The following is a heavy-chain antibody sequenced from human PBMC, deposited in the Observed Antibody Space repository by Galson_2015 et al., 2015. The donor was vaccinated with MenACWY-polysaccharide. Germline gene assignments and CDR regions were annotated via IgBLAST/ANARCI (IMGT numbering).Heavy chain of an antibody. D-gene: IGHD3-10*01. Sequence: SEPLSLTCPVSGGSFSGHYWSWIRQSPGKGLEWIAEIHHSGITNYNPSLKSRLTISEDTPKNQFSLMLRSVTATDTAVYFCARGRGKKQLPFDYWGQGTLVNVAS. J-gene: IGHJ4*02. CDR1: GGSFSGHY. CDR2: IHHSGIT. CDR3: ARGRGKKQLPFDY. V-gene: IGHV4-34*01.